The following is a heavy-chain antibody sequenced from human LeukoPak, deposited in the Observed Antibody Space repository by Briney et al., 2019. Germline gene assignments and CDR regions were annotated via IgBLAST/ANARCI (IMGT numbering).Heavy chain of an antibody. V-gene: IGHV3-23*01. CDR3: ARELVSLGTGYFDL. J-gene: IGHJ2*01. Sequence: SGGSLRLSCEAPGFTFGTYGTTWVRQSPGKRLEWVSGITGSSTWTYYADSVRGRFTISRDNAGNTLHLQMNNLTADDTAIYYCARELVSLGTGYFDLWGRGTLVTVSS. D-gene: IGHD7-27*01. CDR2: ITGSSTWT. CDR1: GFTFGTYG.